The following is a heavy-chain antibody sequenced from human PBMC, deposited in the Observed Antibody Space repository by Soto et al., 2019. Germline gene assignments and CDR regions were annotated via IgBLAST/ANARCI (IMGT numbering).Heavy chain of an antibody. J-gene: IGHJ4*02. CDR1: GVTFSSET. D-gene: IGHD3-10*01. CDR3: ATELGENPASPFDA. CDR2: IIPLFGTA. Sequence: QVQLVQSGADVKKPGSSVKVSCQASGVTFSSETLGWVRQAPGQGVEWVGGIIPLFGTASYAQKFQGRVTITADESTSTVYVELSSLRSDDTAVYFCATELGENPASPFDAWGQGTLVTVSS. V-gene: IGHV1-69*01.